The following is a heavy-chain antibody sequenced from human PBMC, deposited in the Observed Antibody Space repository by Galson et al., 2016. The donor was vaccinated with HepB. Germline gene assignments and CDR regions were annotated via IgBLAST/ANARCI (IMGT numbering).Heavy chain of an antibody. CDR2: NLPDHSDT. Sequence: QSGAEVKEPGESLQISCKASGYDFPIYWIARVRQMPGKGLEWMGINLPDHSDTSYRPSFQGHASSSADKSMTAAYLQWSNLGPSDSATYFCARLGIGAEDFQYWGQGTLVTVSS. D-gene: IGHD1-26*01. CDR3: ARLGIGAEDFQY. J-gene: IGHJ1*01. CDR1: GYDFPIYW. V-gene: IGHV5-51*01.